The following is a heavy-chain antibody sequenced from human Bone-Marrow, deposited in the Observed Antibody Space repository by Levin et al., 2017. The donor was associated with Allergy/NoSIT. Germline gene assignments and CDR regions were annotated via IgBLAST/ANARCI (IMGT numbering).Heavy chain of an antibody. D-gene: IGHD6-19*01. CDR2: INQSGRS. Sequence: SQTLSLTCAVYGGSFSDSFWSWIRQPPGKGLEWIGEINQSGRSNYSPSLKSRVSISVDTSMHRISLKLNSLTAADTAIYFCAGGNSGSLVIDSWGQGVLVTVSS. J-gene: IGHJ4*02. V-gene: IGHV4-34*01. CDR3: AGGNSGSLVIDS. CDR1: GGSFSDSF.